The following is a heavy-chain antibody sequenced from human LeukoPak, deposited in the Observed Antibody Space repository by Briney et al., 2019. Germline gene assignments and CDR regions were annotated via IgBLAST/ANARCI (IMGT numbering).Heavy chain of an antibody. CDR2: IKKDGSEK. CDR1: GFTFIKYW. CDR3: ARGPDYYFYMDV. V-gene: IGHV3-7*04. Sequence: GGSLRLSCGASGFTFIKYWMSWVRQAPGKGLEWVANIKKDGSEKYYVDSVKGRFTISRDNGKNSLYLQMNSLRAEDTAAYYCARGPDYYFYMDVWGRGTTVTISS. J-gene: IGHJ6*03.